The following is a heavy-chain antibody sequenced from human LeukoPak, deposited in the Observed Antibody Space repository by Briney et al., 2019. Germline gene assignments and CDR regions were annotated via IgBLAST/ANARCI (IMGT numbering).Heavy chain of an antibody. CDR3: ARDTVVVPRGDAFDI. J-gene: IGHJ3*02. CDR2: ISSDTINE. D-gene: IGHD2-2*01. Sequence: GGSLRLSCVASGFSFSNYVIHWVRQAPGKGLEWVAVISSDTINEYYADSVKGRFTISRDNSKNTLYLQMNSLRAEDTAVYYCARDTVVVPRGDAFDIWGQGTMVTVSS. CDR1: GFSFSNYV. V-gene: IGHV3-30-3*01.